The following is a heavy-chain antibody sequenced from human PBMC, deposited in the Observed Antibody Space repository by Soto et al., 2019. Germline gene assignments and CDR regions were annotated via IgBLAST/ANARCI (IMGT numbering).Heavy chain of an antibody. D-gene: IGHD6-19*01. Sequence: PGGSLRLSCAASGFTFSDYYMSWIRQAPGKGLEWVSYISSSGSTIYYADSVKGRFTISRDNAKNSLYLQMNSLRAEDTAVYYCARDPSIAVAGIDAFDIWGQGTMVTVS. V-gene: IGHV3-11*01. CDR1: GFTFSDYY. CDR3: ARDPSIAVAGIDAFDI. J-gene: IGHJ3*02. CDR2: ISSSGSTI.